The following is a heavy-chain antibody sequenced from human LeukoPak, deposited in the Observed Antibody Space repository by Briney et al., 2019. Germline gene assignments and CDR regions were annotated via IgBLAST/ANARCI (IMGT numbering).Heavy chain of an antibody. Sequence: GGSLRLSCAASGFTISNYDMHWVRQKPGKGLEWVATIHTGGNTYYQESVKGRFAISRENAKSSFSCQMNSLRSSDTAVYYCARGDYYYSGMDVWGQGTTLTASS. J-gene: IGHJ6*01. D-gene: IGHD2-21*01. V-gene: IGHV3-13*01. CDR2: IHTGGNT. CDR1: GFTISNYD. CDR3: ARGDYYYSGMDV.